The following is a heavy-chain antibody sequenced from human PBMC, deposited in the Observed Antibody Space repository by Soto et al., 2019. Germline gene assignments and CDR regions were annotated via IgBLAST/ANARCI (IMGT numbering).Heavy chain of an antibody. V-gene: IGHV3-53*04. CDR1: GFTVSSNY. CDR2: IYSGGST. Sequence: GGSLRLSCAASGFTVSSNYMSWVRQAPGKGLEWVSVIYSGGSTYYADSAKGRFTTSRHNSKNTLYLQMNSMRAEDTAVYYCARGTNDFWSGYYYYYYMDVWGKGTTVTVSS. CDR3: ARGTNDFWSGYYYYYYMDV. J-gene: IGHJ6*03. D-gene: IGHD3-3*01.